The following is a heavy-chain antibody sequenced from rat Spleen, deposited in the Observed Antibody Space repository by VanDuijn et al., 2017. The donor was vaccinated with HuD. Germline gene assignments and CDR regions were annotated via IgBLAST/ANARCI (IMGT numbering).Heavy chain of an antibody. D-gene: IGHD1-12*02. CDR1: GYSITSGYG. CDR2: INSAGST. Sequence: EVQLQESGPGLVKPSQSLSLTCSVTGYSITSGYGWNWIRKFPGNKLEWMGYINSAGSTNYNPPLKSQISITRDTSKNQFFLQLTSVTTEDTATYYCARSDGTHYYLPFIYWGQGTQVTVSS. V-gene: IGHV3-3*01. J-gene: IGHJ3*01. CDR3: ARSDGTHYYLPFIY.